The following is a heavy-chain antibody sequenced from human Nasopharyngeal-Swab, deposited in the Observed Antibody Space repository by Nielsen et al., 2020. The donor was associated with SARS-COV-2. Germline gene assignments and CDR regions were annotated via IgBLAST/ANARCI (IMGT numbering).Heavy chain of an antibody. CDR3: ARDCWYWSSSQVFDY. V-gene: IGHV3-48*02. J-gene: IGHJ4*02. D-gene: IGHD6-13*01. Sequence: WIRQPPGKGLEWVSYISSSSSTIYYADSVKGRFTISRDNAKNSLYLQMNSLRDEDTAVYYCARDCWYWSSSQVFDYWGQGTLVTVSS. CDR2: ISSSSSTI.